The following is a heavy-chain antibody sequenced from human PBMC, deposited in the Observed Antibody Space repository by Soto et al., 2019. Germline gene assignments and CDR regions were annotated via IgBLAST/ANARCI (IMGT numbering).Heavy chain of an antibody. Sequence: GGSLRLSCAASGFTFSSYGMHWVRQAPGKGLEWVAVISYDGSNKYYADSVKGRFTISRDNSKNTLYLQMNSLRAEDTAVYYCAKDLVTRADYYYGMDVWGQGTTVTVSS. J-gene: IGHJ6*02. CDR1: GFTFSSYG. V-gene: IGHV3-30*18. CDR3: AKDLVTRADYYYGMDV. CDR2: ISYDGSNK. D-gene: IGHD2-21*02.